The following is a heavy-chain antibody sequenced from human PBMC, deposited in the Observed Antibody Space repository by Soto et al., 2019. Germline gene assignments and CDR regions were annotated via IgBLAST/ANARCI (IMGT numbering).Heavy chain of an antibody. CDR3: ASNYDIVTGSYYYGMAV. D-gene: IGHD3-9*01. CDR1: GGTVTIPG. V-gene: IGHV1-69*12. CDR2: IPTIFGTA. Sequence: QVQLVQSGAEVKKPGSSVKVSSKASGGTVTIPGISWVRQAPGQGLEWLGGIPTIFGTANYQQKFQGRVTVTADESTNTAYMELSRLRSADTSVEYCASNYDIVTGSYYYGMAVWGQGTTVTVSS. J-gene: IGHJ6*02.